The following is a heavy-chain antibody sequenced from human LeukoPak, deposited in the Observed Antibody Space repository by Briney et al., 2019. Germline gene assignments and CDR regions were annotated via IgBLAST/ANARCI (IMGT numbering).Heavy chain of an antibody. CDR1: GFTFSSYA. Sequence: GGSLRLSCAASGFTFSSYAMHWVRQAPGKGLEWVAFIRYDGDDKYYADSVKGRFTISRDNSKNTLYMQMNSLRAEDTAVYYCAKCAAPLYYYMDVWGKGTTVTISS. CDR3: AKCAAPLYYYMDV. CDR2: IRYDGDDK. J-gene: IGHJ6*03. V-gene: IGHV3-30*02.